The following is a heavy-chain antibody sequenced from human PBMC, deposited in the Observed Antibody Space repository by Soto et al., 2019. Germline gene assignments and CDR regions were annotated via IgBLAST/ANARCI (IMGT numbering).Heavy chain of an antibody. V-gene: IGHV3-30-3*01. Sequence: WGSRRLSCAGSGFMFSNFVMHWARQAPGKGLELVAMVSEYGNRKYYADSLKGRFTVSRDNSKDTLYLQMTSLRPEDTAVYYCARENTIKLFRAASVDPDFEDWGQGTLVSSSS. CDR3: ARENTIKLFRAASVDPDFED. CDR1: GFMFSNFV. D-gene: IGHD3-10*01. CDR2: VSEYGNRK. J-gene: IGHJ4*02.